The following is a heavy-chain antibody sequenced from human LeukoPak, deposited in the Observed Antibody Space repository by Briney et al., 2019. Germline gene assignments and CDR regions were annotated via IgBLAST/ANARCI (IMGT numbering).Heavy chain of an antibody. J-gene: IGHJ5*02. Sequence: SETLSLTCTVSGVSISSGDYYLSWIRQPPGKGLEWIGYIYYSGSTYYNPSLKSRVTISVDTSKNQFSLKLSSVTAADTAVYYCARSQIVVVPAAMNWFDPWGQGTLVTVSS. CDR1: GVSISSGDYY. CDR3: ARSQIVVVPAAMNWFDP. V-gene: IGHV4-30-4*01. CDR2: IYYSGST. D-gene: IGHD2-2*01.